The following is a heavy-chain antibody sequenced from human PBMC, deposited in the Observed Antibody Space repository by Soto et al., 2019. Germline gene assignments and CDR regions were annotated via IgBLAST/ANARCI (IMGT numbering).Heavy chain of an antibody. CDR2: IIPKLGSA. CDR1: GGGNLRDYR. CDR3: ARGGDGYNFVAVC. J-gene: IGHJ4*02. D-gene: IGHD2-21*01. Sequence: QVQLVQSGAEVKEPGSSVKVSCKASGGGNLRDYRTTWVRRAPGQGLEWMGGIIPKLGSANYAQNFQGRVTITADESTNTVYMELRSLRSDDTAVYYCARGGDGYNFVAVCWGQGTPVTVSS. V-gene: IGHV1-69*01.